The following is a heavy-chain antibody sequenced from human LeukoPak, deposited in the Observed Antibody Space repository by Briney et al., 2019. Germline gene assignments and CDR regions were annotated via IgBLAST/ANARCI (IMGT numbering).Heavy chain of an antibody. CDR3: ARGRHVLLWFGELLPPHNWFDP. CDR1: GYTFTSYD. J-gene: IGHJ5*02. CDR2: MNPNSGNT. D-gene: IGHD3-10*01. V-gene: IGHV1-8*01. Sequence: ASVKVSGKASGYTFTSYDINWVRQATGQGLEWKGWMNPNSGNTGYAQKFQGRVTMTRNTSISTAYMELSSLRSEDTAVYYCARGRHVLLWFGELLPPHNWFDPWGQGTLVTVSS.